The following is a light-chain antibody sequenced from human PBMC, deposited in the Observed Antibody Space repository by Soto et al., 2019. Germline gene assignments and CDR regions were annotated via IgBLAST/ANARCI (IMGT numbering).Light chain of an antibody. CDR2: EGS. CDR1: SSEVGSYNL. J-gene: IGLJ2*01. V-gene: IGLV2-23*01. Sequence: QSALTQPASVSGSPVQSITIACTGTSSEVGSYNLVSWYQQHPGKAPKLMIYEGSKRHSGVSNRFSGSKSGNTASLTISGLQAEDEAYYCCCSYAGSVFGGGTKLTVL. CDR3: CSYAGSV.